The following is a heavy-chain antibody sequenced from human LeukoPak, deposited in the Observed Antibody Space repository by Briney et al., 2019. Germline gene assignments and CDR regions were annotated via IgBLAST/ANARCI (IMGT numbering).Heavy chain of an antibody. CDR2: IYHSGST. CDR1: GYSISSGYY. Sequence: PSETLSLTCAVSGYSISSGYYWGWIRQPPGKGLEWSGSIYHSGSTYYNPSLKRRVTISVDTYKHPFSLKLSSVTAADTAVYYCARDILHYDILTGSGGVGYIDVWGKGTTVTVSS. D-gene: IGHD3-9*01. CDR3: ARDILHYDILTGSGGVGYIDV. J-gene: IGHJ6*04. V-gene: IGHV4-38-2*02.